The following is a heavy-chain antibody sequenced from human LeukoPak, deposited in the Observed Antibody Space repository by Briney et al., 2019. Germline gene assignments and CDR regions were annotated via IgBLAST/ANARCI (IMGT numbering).Heavy chain of an antibody. V-gene: IGHV4-61*02. CDR1: GGSISSGSYY. D-gene: IGHD5-24*01. Sequence: PSETLSLTRTVSGGSISSGSYYWSWIRQPAGKGLEWIGRIYTSGSTNYNPSLKSRVTISVDTSKNQFSLKLSSVTAADTAVYYCARGLDNGYRHWGQGTLVTVSS. CDR3: ARGLDNGYRH. J-gene: IGHJ4*02. CDR2: IYTSGST.